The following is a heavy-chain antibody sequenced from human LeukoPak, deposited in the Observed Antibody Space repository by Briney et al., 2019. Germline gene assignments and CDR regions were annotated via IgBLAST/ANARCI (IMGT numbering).Heavy chain of an antibody. V-gene: IGHV4-59*08. CDR3: ARGRYDFWSGYYTGDWFDP. J-gene: IGHJ5*02. Sequence: PSETLSLTCTVSGDSISSYYWSWIRQPPGKGLEWIGYIHYSGSTNYNPSLKSRVTISVDTSKNQFSLKLSSVTAADTAVYYCARGRYDFWSGYYTGDWFDPWGQGTPVTVSS. CDR2: IHYSGST. CDR1: GDSISSYY. D-gene: IGHD3-3*01.